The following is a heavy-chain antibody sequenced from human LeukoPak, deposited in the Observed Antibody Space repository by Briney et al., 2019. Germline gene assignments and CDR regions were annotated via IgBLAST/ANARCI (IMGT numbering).Heavy chain of an antibody. CDR1: GGSFSGYC. V-gene: IGHV4-34*01. J-gene: IGHJ4*02. CDR2: INHSGST. D-gene: IGHD3-16*02. Sequence: SETLSLTCAVYGGSFSGYCWSWIRQPPGKGLEWIGEINHSGSTNYNPSLKSRVTISVDTSKNKFSLKLSSVTAADTAVYYCAIGGPYDYVWGIYRPREYFDYWGQGTLITVSS. CDR3: AIGGPYDYVWGIYRPREYFDY.